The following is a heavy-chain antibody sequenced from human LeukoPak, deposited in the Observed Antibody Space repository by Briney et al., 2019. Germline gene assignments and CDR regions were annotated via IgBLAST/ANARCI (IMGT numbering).Heavy chain of an antibody. CDR3: AKDHCTNGVCYTDY. Sequence: PGGSLRLSCAASGFTFSSYGMHWVRQAPGKGLEWVAFIRYDGSNKYYADSMKGRFTISRDNSENTLSLQMNSLRGEDTAIYYCAKDHCTNGVCYTDYWGQGTLVTVSS. CDR1: GFTFSSYG. CDR2: IRYDGSNK. V-gene: IGHV3-30*02. J-gene: IGHJ4*02. D-gene: IGHD2-8*01.